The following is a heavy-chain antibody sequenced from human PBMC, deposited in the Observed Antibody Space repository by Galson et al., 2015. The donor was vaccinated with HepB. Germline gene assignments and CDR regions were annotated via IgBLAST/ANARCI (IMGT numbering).Heavy chain of an antibody. V-gene: IGHV1-69*04. CDR1: GGTFSSYV. D-gene: IGHD3-22*01. J-gene: IGHJ4*02. CDR3: ARPNTYSYDSSGYYHYPFDN. Sequence: SVKVSCKASGGTFSSYVISWVRQAPGQGLEWMGRIIPVLDIANYAQIFQGRVTITADKSTSTAYMELSSLRSEDTAVYYCARPNTYSYDSSGYYHYPFDNWGQGTLVTVSS. CDR2: IIPVLDIA.